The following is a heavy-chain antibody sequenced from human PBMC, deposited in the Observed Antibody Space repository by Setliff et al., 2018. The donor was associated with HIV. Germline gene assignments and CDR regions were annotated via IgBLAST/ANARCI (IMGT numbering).Heavy chain of an antibody. D-gene: IGHD5-18*01. Sequence: GGSLRLSCAASGFSVTDNYVTWVRQAPGKGLEWLAVIYRGGITFFAESVKGRFTVSRDTSKNTVHLQMSSLRGEDTAVYYCARGYNYGPYHSDKWGQGTLVTAPQ. CDR1: GFSVTDNY. CDR3: ARGYNYGPYHSDK. CDR2: IYRGGIT. J-gene: IGHJ4*02. V-gene: IGHV3-53*01.